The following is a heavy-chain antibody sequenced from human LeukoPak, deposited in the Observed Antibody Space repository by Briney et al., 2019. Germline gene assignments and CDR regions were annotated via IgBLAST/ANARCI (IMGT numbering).Heavy chain of an antibody. CDR2: ISAYNGNT. J-gene: IGHJ6*03. CDR3: ARLGSYYDILTGLYGDYYYYYYMDV. V-gene: IGHV1-18*04. CDR1: GYTFTCYY. D-gene: IGHD3-9*01. Sequence: GASVKVSCKASGYTFTCYYMHWVRQAPGQGLEWMGWISAYNGNTNYAQKLQGRVTMTTDTSTSTAYMELRSLRSDDTAVYYCARLGSYYDILTGLYGDYYYYYYMDVWGKGTTVTVSS.